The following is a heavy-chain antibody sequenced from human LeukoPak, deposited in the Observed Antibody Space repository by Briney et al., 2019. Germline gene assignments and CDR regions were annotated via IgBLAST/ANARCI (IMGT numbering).Heavy chain of an antibody. D-gene: IGHD4/OR15-4a*01. CDR2: IYWDDDK. Sequence: SGPTLVKPTQTLTLTCTFSGFSLSTSGVGVGWIRHPPGKSLECLALIYWDDDKRYSPSLKSRLIITKDTSRNQVVLTMTNMDPVDTATYYCARTTDYGATFDIWGQGTMVTAS. CDR3: ARTTDYGATFDI. J-gene: IGHJ3*02. CDR1: GFSLSTSGVG. V-gene: IGHV2-5*02.